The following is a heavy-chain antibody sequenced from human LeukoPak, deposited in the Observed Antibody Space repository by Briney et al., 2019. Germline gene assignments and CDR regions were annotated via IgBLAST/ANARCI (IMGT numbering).Heavy chain of an antibody. CDR1: GFTFTSYS. D-gene: IGHD2-2*01. CDR2: ISSSSSYI. CDR3: ARTTPYILVLPAAMDY. V-gene: IGHV3-21*01. Sequence: GGSLRLSCAASGFTFTSYSMNWVRQAPGKGLEWVSSISSSSSYIYYADSVKGRFTISRDNAKNSLYLQMNSLRAEDTAVYYCARTTPYILVLPAAMDYWGQGTLVTVSS. J-gene: IGHJ4*02.